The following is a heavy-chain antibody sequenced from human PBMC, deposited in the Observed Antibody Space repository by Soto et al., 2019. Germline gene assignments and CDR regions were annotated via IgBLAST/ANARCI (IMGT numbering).Heavy chain of an antibody. CDR1: GFTFSDYD. Sequence: VGSLRLSCAASGFTFSDYDISWIRQAPGKGLEWLSYISGSGITIYYADSVKGRFTISRDNAKDSLYLQMSSLRAEDTAVYYCPRGLLLCFGSQFEDWGQRTPVEVCS. J-gene: IGHJ4*02. D-gene: IGHD3-10*01. CDR3: PRGLLLCFGSQFED. CDR2: ISGSGITI. V-gene: IGHV3-11*01.